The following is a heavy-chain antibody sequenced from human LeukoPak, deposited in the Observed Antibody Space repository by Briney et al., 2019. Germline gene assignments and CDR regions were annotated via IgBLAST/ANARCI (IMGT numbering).Heavy chain of an antibody. D-gene: IGHD6-19*01. J-gene: IGHJ4*02. CDR2: ISGSGGST. V-gene: IGHV3-23*01. CDR1: GFTFSSYA. CDR3: AKDLKRAVAGLSDY. Sequence: GGSLRLSCAASGFTFSSYAMSWVRQAPGKGLEWVSAISGSGGSTYYADSVKGRFTISRDDSKNTLYLQMNSLRAEDTAVYYCAKDLKRAVAGLSDYWGQGTLVTVSS.